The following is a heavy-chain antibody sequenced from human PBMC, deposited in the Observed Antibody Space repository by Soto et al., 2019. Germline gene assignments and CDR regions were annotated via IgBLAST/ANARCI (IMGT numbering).Heavy chain of an antibody. CDR2: ISWNSGNL. CDR1: GFTFDDYA. CDR3: AKGATTTVCGFNEY. D-gene: IGHD4-17*01. Sequence: EVQLVESGGGLVQPGRSLRLSCAASGFTFDDYAMHWVRQGPGKGLEWVSSISWNSGNLGYADSVKGRFTISRDNAKNSLYLQMNSLRGEDTALYYCAKGATTTVCGFNEYWGQGTLVTVSS. V-gene: IGHV3-9*01. J-gene: IGHJ4*02.